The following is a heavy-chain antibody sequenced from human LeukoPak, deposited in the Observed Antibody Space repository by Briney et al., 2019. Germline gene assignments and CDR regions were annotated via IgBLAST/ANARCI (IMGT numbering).Heavy chain of an antibody. CDR1: GFTFNRYG. CDR3: TRDLTSTTWSENDY. J-gene: IGHJ4*02. CDR2: IWYDGSNK. D-gene: IGHD6-13*01. V-gene: IGHV3-33*01. Sequence: PGTSLRLSCAASGFTFNRYGMHWVRQAPGKGLEWVAVIWYDGSNKHYADSVKGRFTISRDTSKNTLYLQMNNLRADDTAMYYCTRDLTSTTWSENDYWGQGTLVTISS.